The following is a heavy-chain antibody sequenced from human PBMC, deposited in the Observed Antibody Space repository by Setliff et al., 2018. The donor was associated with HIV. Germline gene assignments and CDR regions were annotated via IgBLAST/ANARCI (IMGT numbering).Heavy chain of an antibody. CDR1: GDTFSSYA. D-gene: IGHD3-16*01. J-gene: IGHJ4*02. CDR2: ITPSDSYT. CDR3: ARAVASKNIRGEYYFDY. V-gene: IGHV1-46*01. Sequence: GASVKVSCKASGDTFSSYAISWVRQAPGQGLEWMGIITPSDSYTVYAQKFQGRVTMTRDTSTSTVYMELSSLRSEDTAVYYCARAVASKNIRGEYYFDYWGQGTLVTVSS.